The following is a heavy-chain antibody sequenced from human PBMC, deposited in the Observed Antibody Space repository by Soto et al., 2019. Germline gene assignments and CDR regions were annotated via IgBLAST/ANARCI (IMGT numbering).Heavy chain of an antibody. V-gene: IGHV3-23*01. CDR1: GFTFINYA. D-gene: IGHD3-10*01. CDR3: ARKVPGSTSRPDYWHFDL. Sequence: EVQLLESGGGLVQPGGSLRLSCAGSGFTFINYAMNWVRQAPGKGLEWVSTISGGGDAPFFADSVRGRFTISRDNSKNTVTLKMNNLGVDDTAVYFCARKVPGSTSRPDYWHFDLWGRGTLVTVSS. J-gene: IGHJ2*01. CDR2: ISGGGDAP.